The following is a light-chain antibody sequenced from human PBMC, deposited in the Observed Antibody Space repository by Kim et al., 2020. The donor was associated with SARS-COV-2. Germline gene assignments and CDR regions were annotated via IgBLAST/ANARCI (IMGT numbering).Light chain of an antibody. J-gene: IGLJ1*01. Sequence: PGQTASITCSGDKLGNKYVSWYQQKPGQSPVVVIDQDNQRPSGIPERFSSSNSGNTATLTIGGTQAMDEADYYCQAWDSSTHNYVFGAGTKVTVL. CDR3: QAWDSSTHNYV. CDR1: KLGNKY. V-gene: IGLV3-1*01. CDR2: QDN.